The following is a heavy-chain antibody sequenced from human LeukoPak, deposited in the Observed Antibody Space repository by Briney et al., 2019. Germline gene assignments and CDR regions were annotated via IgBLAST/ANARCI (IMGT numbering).Heavy chain of an antibody. CDR1: GFTFSSYS. CDR2: ISSSSSYI. Sequence: GGSLRLSCAASGFTFSSYSMNWVLQAPGKGLEWVSSISSSSSYIYYADSVKGRFSISRDNAKNSLYLQMNSLRAEDTAVYYCARGRVVVITWAYYYYYMDVWGKGTTVTVSS. J-gene: IGHJ6*03. CDR3: ARGRVVVITWAYYYYYMDV. D-gene: IGHD3-22*01. V-gene: IGHV3-21*01.